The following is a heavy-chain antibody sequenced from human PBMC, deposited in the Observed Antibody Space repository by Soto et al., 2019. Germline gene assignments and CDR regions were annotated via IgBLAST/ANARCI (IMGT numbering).Heavy chain of an antibody. D-gene: IGHD2-8*02. V-gene: IGHV1-69*02. J-gene: IGHJ6*02. CDR3: ASHFTGVLVLGTSPPGGDNYGWDV. Sequence: QVQLVQSGAEVKKPGSSVKVSCKASGGTFSRYTFTWVRQAPGQGLEWMGRIIPILDIPNYAQNFQGRVTITADKSRSTAYRELSSLTSADTAVYYCASHFTGVLVLGTSPPGGDNYGWDVWGQGTTVTVSS. CDR2: IIPILDIP. CDR1: GGTFSRYT.